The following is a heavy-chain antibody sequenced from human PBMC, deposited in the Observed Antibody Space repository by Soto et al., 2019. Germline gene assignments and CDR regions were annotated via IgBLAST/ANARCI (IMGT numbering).Heavy chain of an antibody. CDR1: GGSISSGDYS. CDR3: ARGLSTYYDFWSGYYRVQFNWFDP. CDR2: IYHSGST. J-gene: IGHJ5*02. Sequence: SETLSLTCTVSGGSISSGDYSWSWIRQPPGKGLEWIGYIYHSGSTYYNPSLKSRVTISVDRSKNQFSLKLSSVTAADTAVYYCARGLSTYYDFWSGYYRVQFNWFDPWGQGTLVTSPQ. D-gene: IGHD3-3*01. V-gene: IGHV4-30-2*01.